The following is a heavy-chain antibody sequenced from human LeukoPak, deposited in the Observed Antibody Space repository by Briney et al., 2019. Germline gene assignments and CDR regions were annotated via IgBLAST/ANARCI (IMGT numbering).Heavy chain of an antibody. Sequence: SETLSLTCTVSGGSISSYYWSWIRQPPGKGLEWIGYIYYSGSTNYNPSLKSRVTISVDTSKNQFSLKLSSVTAADPAVYYCARFSDYDGYFDYWGQGTLVTVSS. D-gene: IGHD4-23*01. CDR1: GGSISSYY. V-gene: IGHV4-59*12. J-gene: IGHJ4*02. CDR2: IYYSGST. CDR3: ARFSDYDGYFDY.